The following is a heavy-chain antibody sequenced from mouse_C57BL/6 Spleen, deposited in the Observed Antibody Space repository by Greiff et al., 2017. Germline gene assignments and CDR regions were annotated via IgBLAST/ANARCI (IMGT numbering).Heavy chain of an antibody. Sequence: EVKLVESGGGLVKPGGSLKLSCAASGFTFSDYGMHWVRQAPEKGLEWVAYISSGSSTIYYADTVKGRFTISRDNAKNTLFLQMTSLGSEDTAMYYCARLGNYGFDYWGQGTTLTVSS. CDR1: GFTFSDYG. D-gene: IGHD2-1*01. CDR3: ARLGNYGFDY. V-gene: IGHV5-17*01. J-gene: IGHJ2*01. CDR2: ISSGSSTI.